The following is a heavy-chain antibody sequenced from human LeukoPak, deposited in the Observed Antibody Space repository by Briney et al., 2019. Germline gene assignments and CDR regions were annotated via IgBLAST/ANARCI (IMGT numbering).Heavy chain of an antibody. CDR3: AREGFPPMD. CDR2: ISAYNGNT. Sequence: ASVKVSCKASGYNFISSGVTWVRQAPGQGLEWMGWISAYNGNTNYAQKLQGRVTMTTDTSTSTAYMELRSLRSDDTAVYYCAREGFPPMDWGQGTLVTVSS. CDR1: GYNFISSG. J-gene: IGHJ4*02. V-gene: IGHV1-18*04.